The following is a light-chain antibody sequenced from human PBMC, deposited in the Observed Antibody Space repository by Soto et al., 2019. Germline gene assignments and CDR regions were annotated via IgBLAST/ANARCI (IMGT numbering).Light chain of an antibody. CDR1: QSLLHSDGTTY. J-gene: IGKJ2*01. V-gene: IGKV2-24*01. Sequence: DVVLTQTPLSSPVTLGQPASISCRSSQSLLHSDGTTYLSWLHQRPGQPPRLLIYSVANRFSGXPXRXTSSGAGTDFALQISRVEAAEVWVYYCIQATHYTPYTFGQGTKLEI. CDR2: SVA. CDR3: IQATHYTPYT.